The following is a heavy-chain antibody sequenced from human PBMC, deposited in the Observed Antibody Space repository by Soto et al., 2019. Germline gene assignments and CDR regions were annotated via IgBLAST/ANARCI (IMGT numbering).Heavy chain of an antibody. V-gene: IGHV5-51*01. CDR3: ERLFSNWYDY. CDR2: IYPGDSDT. D-gene: IGHD3-10*02. CDR1: GYSFPSYW. Sequence: GESLEIFCKGPGYSFPSYWIGLVRQMPGKGLGWMGIIYPGDSDTRYSPSLQGQVTISTDNSISTAYPQWSSLKASDTAMYYCERLFSNWYDYWGQGTLVTVSS. J-gene: IGHJ5*01.